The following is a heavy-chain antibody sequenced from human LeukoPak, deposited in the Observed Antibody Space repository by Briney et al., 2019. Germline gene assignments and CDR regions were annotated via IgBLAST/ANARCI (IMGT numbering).Heavy chain of an antibody. CDR3: ARSQYYYDSSGYNY. CDR2: ISSSGSTI. Sequence: SGGSLRLSCAASGLTFSSYEMNWVRQAPGKGLEWVSYISSSGSTIYYADSVKGRFTISRDNAKNSLYLQMNSLRAEDTAVYYCARSQYYYDSSGYNYWGQGTLVTVSS. V-gene: IGHV3-48*03. CDR1: GLTFSSYE. D-gene: IGHD3-22*01. J-gene: IGHJ4*02.